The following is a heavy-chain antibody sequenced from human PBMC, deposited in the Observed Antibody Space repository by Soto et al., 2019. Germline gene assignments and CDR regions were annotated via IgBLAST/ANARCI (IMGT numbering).Heavy chain of an antibody. CDR1: GASITSNNW. Sequence: SETLSLTCVVSGASITSNNWWSWVRQPPGKGLEWVGEVYHSGTTNYNPSLKSRVTLSVDKSKNQFSLKVTSVTAADTAVYYCAKDGSGHPYYSDKWGHVTLVTVSS. D-gene: IGHD3-3*01. V-gene: IGHV4-4*02. CDR3: AKDGSGHPYYSDK. CDR2: VYHSGTT. J-gene: IGHJ4*01.